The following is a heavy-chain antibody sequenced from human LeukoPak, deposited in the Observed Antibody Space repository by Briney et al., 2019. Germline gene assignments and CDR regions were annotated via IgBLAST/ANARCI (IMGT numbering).Heavy chain of an antibody. CDR3: VRASVCCAFDY. CDR2: INPNSGGT. D-gene: IGHD2-8*01. Sequence: ASVRVSCKASGYTFTGYYMHWVRQAPGQGLEWMGWINPNSGGTNYAQKFQGRVTMTRDTSISTAYMELSRLRSDDTAVYYCVRASVCCAFDYWGQGTLVTVSS. J-gene: IGHJ4*02. CDR1: GYTFTGYY. V-gene: IGHV1-2*02.